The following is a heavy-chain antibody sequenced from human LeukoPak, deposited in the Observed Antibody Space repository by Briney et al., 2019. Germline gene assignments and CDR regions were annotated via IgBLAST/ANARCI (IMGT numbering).Heavy chain of an antibody. CDR1: GGSISSYY. Sequence: SETLSLTCTVSGGSISSYYWSWIRQPPGKGLEWIGYIYYSGSTNYNPSLKSRVTISVDTSKNQFSLKLSSVTAADTAVYYCARTEYDSSGYYIYWGQGTLVTVSS. V-gene: IGHV4-59*01. D-gene: IGHD3-22*01. CDR2: IYYSGST. CDR3: ARTEYDSSGYYIY. J-gene: IGHJ4*02.